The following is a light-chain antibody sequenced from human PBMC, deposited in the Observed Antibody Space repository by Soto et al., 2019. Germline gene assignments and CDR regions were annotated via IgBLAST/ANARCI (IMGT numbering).Light chain of an antibody. CDR3: QQYSSSPIT. J-gene: IGKJ5*01. V-gene: IGKV3D-20*01. Sequence: EIVLTQSPATLSLSPGQRATLSCGASQSVTSPYLAWYQQKPGLAPTLLIYDVSDRATGIPDRFSGSGSGTDFTLTISRLEPEDFAVYDCQQYSSSPITFGQGTRLEIK. CDR2: DVS. CDR1: QSVTSPY.